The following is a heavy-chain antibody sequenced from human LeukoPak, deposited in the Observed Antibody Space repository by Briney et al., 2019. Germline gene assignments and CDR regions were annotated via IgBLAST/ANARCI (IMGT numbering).Heavy chain of an antibody. CDR3: AREIDRSGGSRYPDY. V-gene: IGHV1-3*01. Sequence: GASVKVSCKASGYTFTTYAMHWVRQAPGQRLEWMGWINAGNDNTKYSQKFQGRVTITRDTSASTVYMELSSLRYEDTAVYYCAREIDRSGGSRYPDYWGQGTLVTVSS. CDR1: GYTFTTYA. J-gene: IGHJ4*02. CDR2: INAGNDNT. D-gene: IGHD2-15*01.